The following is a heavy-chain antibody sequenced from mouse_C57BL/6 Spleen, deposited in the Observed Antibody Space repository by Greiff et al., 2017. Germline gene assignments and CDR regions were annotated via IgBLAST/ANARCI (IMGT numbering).Heavy chain of an antibody. CDR1: GFTFSSYA. J-gene: IGHJ2*01. Sequence: EVMLVESGAGLVKPGGSLKLSCAASGFTFSSYAMPWVRQTPEKRLEWVAYISSGGDYIYYADTVKGRFTISRANARNTLYLQMSSMKAEDKAMYYCTRAGSSYVLDYWGQGTTLTVSS. D-gene: IGHD1-1*01. V-gene: IGHV5-9-1*02. CDR2: ISSGGDYI. CDR3: TRAGSSYVLDY.